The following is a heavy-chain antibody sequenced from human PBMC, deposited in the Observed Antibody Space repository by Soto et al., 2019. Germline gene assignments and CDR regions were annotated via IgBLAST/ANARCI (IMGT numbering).Heavy chain of an antibody. D-gene: IGHD5-12*01. V-gene: IGHV3-23*01. J-gene: IGHJ4*02. CDR1: GFTFSSYA. CDR3: AKDGLVLSGYVHFDY. CDR2: ISGSGDGT. Sequence: GGSLRLSCAASGFTFSSYAMSWVRQAPGKGLEWVSRISGSGDGTYYADSVKGRFTISRDNSQNTLYLQMNSLRAEDTAVYYCAKDGLVLSGYVHFDYWGQGTLVTVSS.